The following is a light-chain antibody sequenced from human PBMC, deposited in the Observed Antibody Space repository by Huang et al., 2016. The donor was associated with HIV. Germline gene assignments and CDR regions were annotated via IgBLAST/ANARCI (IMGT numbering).Light chain of an antibody. CDR3: QQSYSTPHT. V-gene: IGKV1-39*01. CDR1: QSMSNY. J-gene: IGKJ2*01. Sequence: DIQMTQSPSSLSASVGDRVTITCRASQSMSNYLNWYQQIPGKAPKLLIYAASSLQSGVPARFSGSGSGTDFTLTISSLQAEDFATYYCQQSYSTPHTFGQGTKLEIK. CDR2: AAS.